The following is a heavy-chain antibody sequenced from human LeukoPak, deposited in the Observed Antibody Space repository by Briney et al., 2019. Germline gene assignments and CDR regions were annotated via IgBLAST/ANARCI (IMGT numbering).Heavy chain of an antibody. Sequence: GGSLRLSCAASGFTFGDYAMHWARQAPGKGLEWVSGISWNSGSIGYADSVKGRFTISRDNAKNSLYLQMNSLRAEDTALYYCAKDMEGAVAGTFDYWGQGTLVTVSS. CDR3: AKDMEGAVAGTFDY. J-gene: IGHJ4*02. V-gene: IGHV3-9*01. CDR1: GFTFGDYA. CDR2: ISWNSGSI. D-gene: IGHD6-19*01.